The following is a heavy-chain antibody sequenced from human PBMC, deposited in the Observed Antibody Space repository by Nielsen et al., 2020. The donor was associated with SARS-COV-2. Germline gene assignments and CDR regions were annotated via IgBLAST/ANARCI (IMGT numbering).Heavy chain of an antibody. CDR2: IYWDDDK. V-gene: IGHV2-5*02. CDR1: GFSLSTGGGG. CDR3: AHRLERHLGAAVTGDVFDF. J-gene: IGHJ3*01. D-gene: IGHD6-13*01. Sequence: SGPTLVKPTQTLTLTCTFSGFSLSTGGGGVGWILQPPGKALEWLALIYWDDDKRYSPSLKNRLTIAKDTSKNQVVLTMTKMDPVDTATYYCAHRLERHLGAAVTGDVFDFWGQGTMVTVSS.